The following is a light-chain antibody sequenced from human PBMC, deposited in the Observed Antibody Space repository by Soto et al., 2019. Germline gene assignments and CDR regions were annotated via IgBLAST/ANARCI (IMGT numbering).Light chain of an antibody. V-gene: IGKV1-5*03. CDR2: KSS. J-gene: IGKJ1*01. CDR3: QQYDSFST. CDR1: QSISPW. Sequence: DIQMTQSPSTLSASVGDRVTITCRASQSISPWLAWYQQKPGKAPKLLIYKSSSLETGVPSRFSGSGSGTEFPLTISCLQPDDFATYYCQQYDSFSTFGQGIKVEIK.